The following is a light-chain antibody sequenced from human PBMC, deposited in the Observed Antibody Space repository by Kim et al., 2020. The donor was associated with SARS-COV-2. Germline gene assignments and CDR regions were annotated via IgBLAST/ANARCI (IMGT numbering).Light chain of an antibody. V-gene: IGKV1-5*03. CDR1: QSISGW. J-gene: IGKJ1*01. Sequence: ASVGDGVTITCQASQSISGWLAWYQQRPGKAPNLLIYKASVLEAGVPSRFSGYNSGAEFTLTITSLQPGDFATYYCQQYDSFPWTFGQGTKVDIK. CDR2: KAS. CDR3: QQYDSFPWT.